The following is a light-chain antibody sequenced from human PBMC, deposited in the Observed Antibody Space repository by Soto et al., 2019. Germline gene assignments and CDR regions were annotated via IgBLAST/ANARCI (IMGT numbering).Light chain of an antibody. CDR3: QQRSNWPV. CDR2: DAS. Sequence: EIVLTQSPATLSLSPGERATLSCRASQSVSSYLAWYQQKPGQAPRLLIYDASNRATGIPARFSGSGSGTDFTLTISILEPEDFAVYYCQQRSNWPVFGQGTKLEIK. V-gene: IGKV3-11*01. CDR1: QSVSSY. J-gene: IGKJ2*01.